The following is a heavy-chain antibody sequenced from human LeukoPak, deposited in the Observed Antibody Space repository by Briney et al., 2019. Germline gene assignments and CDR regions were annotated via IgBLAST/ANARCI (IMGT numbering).Heavy chain of an antibody. CDR1: GYTFTSYY. V-gene: IGHV1-46*01. J-gene: IGHJ4*02. Sequence: ASVKVSCKACGYTFTSYYMHWVRQAPGQGLEWMGIINPSGGSTSYAQKFQGRVTMTRDTSTSTVYMELSSLRSEDTAVYYYASMTPDCTNGVCYFLGYFDYWGQGTLVTVSS. CDR3: ASMTPDCTNGVCYFLGYFDY. D-gene: IGHD2-8*01. CDR2: INPSGGST.